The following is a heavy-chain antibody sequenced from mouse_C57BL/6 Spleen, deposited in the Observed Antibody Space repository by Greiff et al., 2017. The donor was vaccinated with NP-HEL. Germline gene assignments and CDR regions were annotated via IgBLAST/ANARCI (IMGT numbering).Heavy chain of an antibody. CDR3: AKRYGYDPYWYFDV. CDR2: IDPSDSYT. J-gene: IGHJ1*03. D-gene: IGHD2-2*01. CDR1: GYTFTSYW. Sequence: VQLQQSGAELVMPGASVKLSCKASGYTFTSYWMHWVKQRPGQGLEWIGEIDPSDSYTNYNQKFKGKSTLTVDKSSSTAYMQLSSLTSEDSAVYYCAKRYGYDPYWYFDVWGTGTTVTVSS. V-gene: IGHV1-69*01.